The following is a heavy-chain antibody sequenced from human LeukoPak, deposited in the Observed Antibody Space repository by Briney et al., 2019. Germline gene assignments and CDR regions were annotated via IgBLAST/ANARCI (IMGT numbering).Heavy chain of an antibody. CDR2: ISTTGGST. V-gene: IGHV3-23*01. CDR1: GFSFNNYA. D-gene: IGHD4-23*01. J-gene: IGHJ4*02. CDR3: AKDWTTVVTPKGYYFDS. Sequence: GGSLRLSCAASGFSFNNYAMSWVRQAPGKGLEWVSAISTTGGSTYYADSVKGRFTISRDNSKNTLSLQMDSLRVEDTAVYCCAKDWTTVVTPKGYYFDSWGQGTLVTVSS.